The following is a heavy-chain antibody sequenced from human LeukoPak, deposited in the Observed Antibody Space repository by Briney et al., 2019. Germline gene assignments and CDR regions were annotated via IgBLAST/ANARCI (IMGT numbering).Heavy chain of an antibody. D-gene: IGHD6-19*01. Sequence: SVKVSCKASGGTFTSYAISWVRHAPGQGLEWRGGIIPIIGIANTAQKFQGRVTISADKSASTAYMELSSLRSEDTAVYYCEVRKGEAVGGTGMNWLDGGGQGPLVTVS. V-gene: IGHV1-69*17. CDR1: GGTFTSYA. CDR2: IIPIIGIA. CDR3: EVRKGEAVGGTGMNWLDG. J-gene: IGHJ5*02.